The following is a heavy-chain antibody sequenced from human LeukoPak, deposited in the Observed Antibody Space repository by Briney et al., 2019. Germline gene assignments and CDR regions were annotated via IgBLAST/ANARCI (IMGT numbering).Heavy chain of an antibody. Sequence: GGSLRLSCAASGFTFSKYWMLWFRQAPGKGLESVSRINTDGTVTTYADSVKGRFTVSRDNADNTMFLQMNNVRDEDTAVYYCATKQWLAPPPDSWGQGTPVTVSS. CDR2: INTDGTVT. V-gene: IGHV3-74*01. CDR3: ATKQWLAPPPDS. D-gene: IGHD6-19*01. CDR1: GFTFSKYW. J-gene: IGHJ4*02.